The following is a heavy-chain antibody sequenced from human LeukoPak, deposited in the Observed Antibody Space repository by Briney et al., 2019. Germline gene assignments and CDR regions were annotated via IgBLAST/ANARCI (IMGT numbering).Heavy chain of an antibody. V-gene: IGHV4-38-2*02. CDR1: GYSIRSGYY. Sequence: SETLSLTCAVSGYSIRSGYYWAWIRQPPGKGLEGIGSLHHTRSTYYNPSLKSRVTMSVDRSNNKFSLQLSSATAADTALYYCARDRESSPWELLLDYWGQGILVTVSS. CDR2: LHHTRST. D-gene: IGHD3-10*01. CDR3: ARDRESSPWELLLDY. J-gene: IGHJ4*02.